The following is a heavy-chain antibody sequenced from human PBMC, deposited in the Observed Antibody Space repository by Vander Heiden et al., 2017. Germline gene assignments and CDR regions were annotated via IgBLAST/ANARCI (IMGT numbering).Heavy chain of an antibody. D-gene: IGHD3-22*01. CDR1: GGTFSSYA. J-gene: IGHJ4*02. CDR2: IIPIFGTA. CDR3: ARLDSSGYYFGY. V-gene: IGHV1-69*06. Sequence: QVQLVPSGAEVKKPGSSVKVSCKASGGTFSSYAIRWVRQAPGQGLEWMGGIIPIFGTANYAQKFQGRVTITADKSTSTAYMELSSLRSEDTAVYYCARLDSSGYYFGYWGQGTLVTVSS.